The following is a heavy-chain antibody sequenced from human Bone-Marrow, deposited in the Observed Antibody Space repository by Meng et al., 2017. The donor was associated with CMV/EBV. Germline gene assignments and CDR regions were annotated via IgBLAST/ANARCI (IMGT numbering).Heavy chain of an antibody. J-gene: IGHJ4*02. CDR1: GGSFSTYY. CDR3: ARMYYDILTGYYGADYFDY. CDR2: INHSGST. Sequence: SETLSLTCAVYGGSFSTYYWSWIRQPPGKGLEWIGEINHSGSTNYNPPLKSRVTTSVDTSKNQFSLKLSSVTAADTAVYYCARMYYDILTGYYGADYFDYWGQGTLVTVSS. V-gene: IGHV4-34*01. D-gene: IGHD3-9*01.